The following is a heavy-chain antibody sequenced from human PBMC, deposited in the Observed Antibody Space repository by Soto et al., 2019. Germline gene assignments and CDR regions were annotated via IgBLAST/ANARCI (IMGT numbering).Heavy chain of an antibody. CDR3: ARAVAATPARYYYGMDI. V-gene: IGHV1-8*01. J-gene: IGHJ6*02. CDR2: MNPNSGNT. D-gene: IGHD2-15*01. CDR1: GDTFTSYY. Sequence: ASVKVSCKASGDTFTSYYINWVRQATGQGLEWMGWMNPNSGNTGYAQKFQGRVTMTRNTSISTAYMELSSLRSEDTAVYYCARAVAATPARYYYGMDIWGQGTTVTVSS.